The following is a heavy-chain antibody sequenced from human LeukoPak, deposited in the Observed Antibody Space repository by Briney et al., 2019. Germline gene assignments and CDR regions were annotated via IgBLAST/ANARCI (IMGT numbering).Heavy chain of an antibody. Sequence: GGSLRLSCAASGFTVNTYAMNWVRQAPGKGLEWVSSISGSGENTYYADSVKGRFTISRDKSKNTLSRQMNSLRAEDTAVYYCAKGSVNYDILTGSYFDYWGQGTLVTVSS. CDR2: ISGSGENT. CDR1: GFTVNTYA. J-gene: IGHJ4*02. V-gene: IGHV3-23*01. CDR3: AKGSVNYDILTGSYFDY. D-gene: IGHD3-9*01.